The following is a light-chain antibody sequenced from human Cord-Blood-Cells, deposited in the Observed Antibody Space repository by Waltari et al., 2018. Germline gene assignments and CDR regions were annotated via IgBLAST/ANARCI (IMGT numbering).Light chain of an antibody. CDR1: QSVSSY. CDR3: QQRSNWPYT. Sequence: EIVLTQSPATLSLSPGERATLSCRASQSVSSYLAWYQQKPGQAPRLLIYDASNRATGIPARFSGSGSGTDVTLTISSLEPEDFAVYYCQQRSNWPYTFGQGTKLETK. CDR2: DAS. V-gene: IGKV3-11*01. J-gene: IGKJ2*01.